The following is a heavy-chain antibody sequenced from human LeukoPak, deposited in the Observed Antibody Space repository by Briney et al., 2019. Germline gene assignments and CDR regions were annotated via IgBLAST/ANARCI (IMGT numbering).Heavy chain of an antibody. Sequence: GSLRLSCSASGFTFANYAMSLVRQAPGKGLEWVSALTPAGTTFYADIVKGRFSVSRDNSKSTLSLQMNSLRAEDTAVYYCVKESPYPEGSTARIYYFDNWGQGTLVTVSS. D-gene: IGHD2-2*01. J-gene: IGHJ4*02. V-gene: IGHV3-23*01. CDR1: GFTFANYA. CDR2: LTPAGTT. CDR3: VKESPYPEGSTARIYYFDN.